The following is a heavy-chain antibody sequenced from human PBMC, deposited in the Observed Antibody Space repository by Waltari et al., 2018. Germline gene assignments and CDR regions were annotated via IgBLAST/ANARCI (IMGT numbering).Heavy chain of an antibody. CDR3: ARELEGGYFDY. CDR2: INHNRCGT. J-gene: IGHJ4*02. Sequence: QVQLVQSGAEVRKPGASVRVPCKPSGYTFTAYLLHWVRQAPGHGLEWMGGINHNRCGTNDAQKFQGRVTITRDTSISTAYVELSRLTSDDTAVYYCARELEGGYFDYWGQGTLVTVSS. D-gene: IGHD3-16*01. V-gene: IGHV1-2*02. CDR1: GYTFTAYL.